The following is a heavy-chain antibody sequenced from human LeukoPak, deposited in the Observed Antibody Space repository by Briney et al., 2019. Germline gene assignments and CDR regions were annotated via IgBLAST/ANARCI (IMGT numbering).Heavy chain of an antibody. CDR2: NIPILGIA. D-gene: IGHD3-16*01. CDR3: ARDPPPRGMAHNEGAFDI. CDR1: GGTFSSYA. Sequence: SVKVSCKASGGTFSSYAISWVRQAPGQGLEWMGRNIPILGIANYAQKFQGRVTITADKSTSTAYMELSSLRSADTAVYYCARDPPPRGMAHNEGAFDIWGQGTMVTVSS. V-gene: IGHV1-69*04. J-gene: IGHJ3*02.